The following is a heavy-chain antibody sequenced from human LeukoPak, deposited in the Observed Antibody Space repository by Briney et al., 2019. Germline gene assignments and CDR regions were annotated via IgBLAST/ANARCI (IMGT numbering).Heavy chain of an antibody. CDR2: IYYSGST. CDR1: GGSISSYY. J-gene: IGHJ5*02. CDR3: ARDRGYSSSWRGGWFDP. Sequence: SETLSLTCTVSGGSISSYYGSWIRQPPGKGLEWIGYIYYSGSTNYNPSLKSRVTISVDTSKNQFSLKLSSVTAADTAVYYCARDRGYSSSWRGGWFDPWGQGTLVTVSS. V-gene: IGHV4-59*01. D-gene: IGHD6-13*01.